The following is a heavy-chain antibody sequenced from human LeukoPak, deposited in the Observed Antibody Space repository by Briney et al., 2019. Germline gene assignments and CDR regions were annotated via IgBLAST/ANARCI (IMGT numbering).Heavy chain of an antibody. CDR1: GFTFSSYA. CDR2: ISGSGGST. V-gene: IGHV3-23*01. CDR3: AKGRFGSLGAFDY. Sequence: GGSLRLSCAASGFTFSSYAMSWVSQAPGKGLEWVSAISGSGGSTYYADSVKGRFTISRDNSKNTLYLQMNSLRAEDTAVYYCAKGRFGSLGAFDYWGQGTLVTVSS. D-gene: IGHD3-10*01. J-gene: IGHJ4*02.